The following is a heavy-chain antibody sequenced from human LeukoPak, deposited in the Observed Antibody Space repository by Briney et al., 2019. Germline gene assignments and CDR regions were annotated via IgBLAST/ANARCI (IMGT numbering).Heavy chain of an antibody. J-gene: IGHJ6*03. CDR3: ARVFYAKDIVVVPAYYYYYLDV. CDR2: INPNSGGT. CDR1: GYTFTGYY. D-gene: IGHD2-2*01. V-gene: IGHV1-2*02. Sequence: ASVKVSCKASGYTFTGYYMHWVRQAPGQGLEWMGWINPNSGGTNYAQKFQGRVTMTRDPSISTAYMEVSRLRSDDTAVYYCARVFYAKDIVVVPAYYYYYLDVWGKGTTVTVSS.